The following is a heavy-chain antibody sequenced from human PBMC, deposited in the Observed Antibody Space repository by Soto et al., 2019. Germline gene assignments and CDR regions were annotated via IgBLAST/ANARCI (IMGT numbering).Heavy chain of an antibody. Sequence: QVQLVQSGAEVKKPGSSVKVSCKASGGTFSSYAISWGRQAPGEGLEGMGGIIPLFCKANYGPKFQGRVTITADDSTSTAYMVLSRLRSEDTAGYYCARKFLGAAAGTGGMDVWGQGTTVTVFS. CDR2: IIPLFCKA. CDR3: ARKFLGAAAGTGGMDV. D-gene: IGHD6-13*01. J-gene: IGHJ6*02. CDR1: GGTFSSYA. V-gene: IGHV1-69*01.